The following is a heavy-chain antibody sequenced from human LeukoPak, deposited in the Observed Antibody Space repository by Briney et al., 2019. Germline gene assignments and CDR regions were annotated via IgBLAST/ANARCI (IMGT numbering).Heavy chain of an antibody. CDR2: ISSSSSYI. J-gene: IGHJ4*02. CDR1: GFTVSSNY. CDR3: ARGSLTLFLAFDY. Sequence: PGGSLRLSCAASGFTVSSNYMSWVRQAPGKGLEWVSSISSSSSYIYYADSVKGRFTISRDNAKNSLYLQMNSLRAEDTAVYYCARGSLTLFLAFDYWGQGTLVTVSS. V-gene: IGHV3-21*01. D-gene: IGHD2-21*01.